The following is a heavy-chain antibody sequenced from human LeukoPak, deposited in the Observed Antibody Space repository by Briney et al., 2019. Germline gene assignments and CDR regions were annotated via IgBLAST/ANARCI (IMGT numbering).Heavy chain of an antibody. CDR3: AKSGYCSGGSCYYYYYMDV. CDR1: GYSITSGFS. Sequence: SETLSLTCAVSGYSITSGFSWGWIRQPPGKGLEWIGTIPHSGTTDYKSTLESRLTISMDTSKNLFSLRLTSVTAADTAVYYCAKSGYCSGGSCYYYYYMDVWGKGTTVTVSS. J-gene: IGHJ6*03. D-gene: IGHD2-15*01. CDR2: IPHSGTT. V-gene: IGHV4-38-2*01.